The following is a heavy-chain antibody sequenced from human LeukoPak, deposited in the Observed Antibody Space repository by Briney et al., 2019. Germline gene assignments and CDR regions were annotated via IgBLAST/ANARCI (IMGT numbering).Heavy chain of an antibody. D-gene: IGHD5-12*01. J-gene: IGHJ4*02. CDR1: GGSISSYY. CDR3: ARLPSGTDIVATTVDY. CDR2: IYYSGST. Sequence: SETLSLTCTVSGGSISSYYWSWIRQPPGTGLGWIGYIYYSGSTNYNPSLKSRVTISVDTSKNQFSLKLSSVTAADTAVYYCARLPSGTDIVATTVDYWGQGTLVTVSS. V-gene: IGHV4-59*08.